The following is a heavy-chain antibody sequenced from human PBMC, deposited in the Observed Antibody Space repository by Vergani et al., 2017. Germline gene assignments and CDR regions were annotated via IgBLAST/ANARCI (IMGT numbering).Heavy chain of an antibody. J-gene: IGHJ6*03. CDR1: GFTVSSNY. V-gene: IGHV3-30*02. Sequence: VQLVESGGGLIQPGGSLRLSCAASGFTVSSNYMSWVRQAPGKGLEWVAFIRYDGSNKYYADSVKGRFTISRDNSKNTLYLQMNSLRAEDTAVYYCAKDGGYCSSTSCYYYYYYYMDVWGKGTTVTVSS. CDR3: AKDGGYCSSTSCYYYYYYYMDV. CDR2: IRYDGSNK. D-gene: IGHD2-2*01.